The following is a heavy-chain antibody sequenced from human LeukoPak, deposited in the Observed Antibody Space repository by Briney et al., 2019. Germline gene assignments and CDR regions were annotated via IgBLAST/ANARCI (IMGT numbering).Heavy chain of an antibody. J-gene: IGHJ4*02. CDR1: GSTFSSYS. CDR2: ISSSSSYI. V-gene: IGHV3-21*01. D-gene: IGHD4-17*01. CDR3: ARDGTTVTTYDY. Sequence: GGSLRLSCAASGSTFSSYSMNWVRQAPGKGLEWVSSISSSSSYIYYADSVKGRFTISRDNAKNSLYLQMNSLRAEDTAVYYCARDGTTVTTYDYWGQGTLVTVSS.